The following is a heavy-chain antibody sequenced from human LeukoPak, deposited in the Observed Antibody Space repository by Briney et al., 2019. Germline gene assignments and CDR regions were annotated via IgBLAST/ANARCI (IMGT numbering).Heavy chain of an antibody. CDR1: GFTFSSYG. Sequence: GGSLRLSCAASGFTFSSYGMHWVRQAPGKGLEWVAVIWYDGSNKYYADSVKGRFTISRDNSKNTLYLQMNSLRAEDTAVYYCAKSLRKVHYYYYGMDVWGQGTTVTVSS. V-gene: IGHV3-33*06. CDR3: AKSLRKVHYYYYGMDV. CDR2: IWYDGSNK. J-gene: IGHJ6*02.